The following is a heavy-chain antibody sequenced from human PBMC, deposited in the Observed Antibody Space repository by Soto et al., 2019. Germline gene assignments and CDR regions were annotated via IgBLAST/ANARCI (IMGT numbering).Heavy chain of an antibody. V-gene: IGHV2-5*02. Sequence: QITLKESGPTLVKHTQTLTLTCTFSGFSLSTSGVGVGWIRQPPGKALEWLALIYWDDDKRYSPSLKTRLTITKDTSKNHMVLTMTNTDPVDTATYFCAHMSQQLAFDHWGQGTLVTVSS. J-gene: IGHJ4*02. CDR2: IYWDDDK. CDR1: GFSLSTSGVG. CDR3: AHMSQQLAFDH.